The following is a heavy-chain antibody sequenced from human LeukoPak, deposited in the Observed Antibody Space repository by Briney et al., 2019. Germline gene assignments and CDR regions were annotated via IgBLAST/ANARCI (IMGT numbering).Heavy chain of an antibody. J-gene: IGHJ5*02. CDR1: GGSISSGDYY. CDR3: ARGHYRGTYPLHWFDP. D-gene: IGHD1-26*01. V-gene: IGHV4-61*08. CDR2: IYYSGST. Sequence: SETLSLTCTVSGGSISSGDYYWTWIRQPPGKGLEYIGYIYYSGSTNYNPSLKSRVTISVDTSKNQFSLKLSSVTAADTAVYYCARGHYRGTYPLHWFDPWGQGTLVTVSS.